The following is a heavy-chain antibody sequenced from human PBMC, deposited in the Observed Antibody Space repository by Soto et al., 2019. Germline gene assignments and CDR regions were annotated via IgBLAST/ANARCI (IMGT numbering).Heavy chain of an antibody. Sequence: SGPTLVNPTQPLTLTCTFSGFSLSTSGMRVSWIRQPPGKALEWLARIDWDDDKFYSTSLKTRLTISKDTSKNQVVLTMTNMDPVDTATYYCARIVNSPPFIDVWGQGTTVTVSS. CDR1: GFSLSTSGMR. V-gene: IGHV2-70*04. D-gene: IGHD6-13*01. J-gene: IGHJ6*02. CDR2: IDWDDDK. CDR3: ARIVNSPPFIDV.